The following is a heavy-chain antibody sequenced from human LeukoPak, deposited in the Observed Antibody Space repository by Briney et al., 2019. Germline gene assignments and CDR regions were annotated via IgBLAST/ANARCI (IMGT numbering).Heavy chain of an antibody. D-gene: IGHD3-9*01. V-gene: IGHV1-2*06. CDR2: INPNSGGT. CDR3: ARYSGYDAFDI. Sequence: APVKVSCKASGCTFTGYYMDWVLQAPGQGLEWIGRINPNSGGTNYAQKFQGRVTMTRDTSISTAYMELSRLRSDDTAVYYCARYSGYDAFDIWGQGTMVTVSS. J-gene: IGHJ3*02. CDR1: GCTFTGYY.